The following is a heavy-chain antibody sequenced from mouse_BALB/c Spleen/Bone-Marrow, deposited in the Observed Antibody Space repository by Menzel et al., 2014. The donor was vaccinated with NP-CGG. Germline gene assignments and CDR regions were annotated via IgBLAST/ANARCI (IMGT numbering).Heavy chain of an antibody. Sequence: EVQLQESGAELVKPGASVKLSCTGSGFNIKDTYMHWVKQRPEQGLEWIGRIDPANGNTKYDPKFPGKATITADTSSNTAYLQLSSLTSEDTAVYYCASYYRYSFDYWGQGTTLTVSP. CDR2: IDPANGNT. D-gene: IGHD2-14*01. CDR1: GFNIKDTY. J-gene: IGHJ2*01. V-gene: IGHV14-3*02. CDR3: ASYYRYSFDY.